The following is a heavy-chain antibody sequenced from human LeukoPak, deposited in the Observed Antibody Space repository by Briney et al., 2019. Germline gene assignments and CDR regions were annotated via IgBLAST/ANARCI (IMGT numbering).Heavy chain of an antibody. Sequence: GGSLRLSCAASRFTFSSYAMTWVRQAPGKGLEWVASISGTGSGIYYADSVKGRFTISRDNSKNTLYLQMNSLRAEDTAVYYCAKVVEAAGIGYWGQGTLVTVSS. CDR1: RFTFSSYA. CDR2: ISGTGSGI. D-gene: IGHD6-13*01. V-gene: IGHV3-23*01. J-gene: IGHJ4*02. CDR3: AKVVEAAGIGY.